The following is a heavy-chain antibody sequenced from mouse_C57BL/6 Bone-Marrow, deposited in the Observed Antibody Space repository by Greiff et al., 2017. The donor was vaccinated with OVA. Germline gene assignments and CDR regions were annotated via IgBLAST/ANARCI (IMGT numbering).Heavy chain of an antibody. V-gene: IGHV6-3*01. D-gene: IGHD1-1*01. CDR1: GFTFSNYW. J-gene: IGHJ3*01. Sequence: EVQLVESGGGLVQPGGSMKLSCVASGFTFSNYWMNWVRQSPEKGLEWVAQIRLKSDNYATHYAESVKGRFTISRDDSKSSVYLQMNNLRAEDTGIDYCTGHYDGSLFAYWGQGTLVTVSA. CDR2: IRLKSDNYAT. CDR3: TGHYDGSLFAY.